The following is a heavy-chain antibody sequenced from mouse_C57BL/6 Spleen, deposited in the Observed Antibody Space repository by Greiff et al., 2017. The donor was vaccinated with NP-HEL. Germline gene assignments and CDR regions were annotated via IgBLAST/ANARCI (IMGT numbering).Heavy chain of an antibody. J-gene: IGHJ1*03. CDR1: GYTFTSYW. Sequence: VQLQQPGAELVKPGASVKLSCKASGYTFTSYWMHWVKQRPGRGLEWIGRIDPNSGGTKYNEKFKSKATLTVDKPSSTAYMQLSSLTSEDAAVEYCAGASSHDYDSSHWYFDVWGTGTTVTVSS. CDR2: IDPNSGGT. CDR3: AGASSHDYDSSHWYFDV. D-gene: IGHD1-1*01. V-gene: IGHV1-72*01.